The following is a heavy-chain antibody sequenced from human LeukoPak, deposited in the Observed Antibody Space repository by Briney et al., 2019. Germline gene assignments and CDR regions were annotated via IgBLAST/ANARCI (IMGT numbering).Heavy chain of an antibody. CDR1: GGTFSSYA. D-gene: IGHD3-22*01. J-gene: IGHJ4*02. Sequence: ASVKVSCKASGGTFSSYAISWVRQAPGQGLEWMGGIIPIFGTANYAQKFQGRVTITADKSTSTAYMELSSLRSEDTAVYYCARGLYASSGCYWEFDYWGQGTLVTVSS. CDR3: ARGLYASSGCYWEFDY. CDR2: IIPIFGTA. V-gene: IGHV1-69*06.